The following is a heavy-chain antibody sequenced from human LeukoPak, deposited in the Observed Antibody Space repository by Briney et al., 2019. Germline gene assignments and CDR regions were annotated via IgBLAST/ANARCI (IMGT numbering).Heavy chain of an antibody. V-gene: IGHV3-23*01. D-gene: IGHD4-17*01. Sequence: GGSLRLSCAASGFTFSSYGMSWVRQAPGKGLEWVSAISGSGGSTYYADSVKGRFTISRDNSKNTLYLQMNSLRAEDTAVYFCAKDYDYGEYFDYWGQGTLVTVSS. CDR1: GFTFSSYG. CDR2: ISGSGGST. CDR3: AKDYDYGEYFDY. J-gene: IGHJ4*02.